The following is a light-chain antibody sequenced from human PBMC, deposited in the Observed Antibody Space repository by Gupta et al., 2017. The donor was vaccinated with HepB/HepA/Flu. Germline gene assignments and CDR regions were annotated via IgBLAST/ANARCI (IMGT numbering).Light chain of an antibody. CDR3: VAWDDTLVGWL. V-gene: IGLV1-47*01. CDR1: SSNIGTNF. CDR2: RSN. J-gene: IGLJ3*02. Sequence: QSVLTQPPSVSGTPGRRVVISCSGSSSNIGTNFVYWYQHLPGAAPRPLIYRSNQRPSGVPERFSGSKSGTSASLAIGGLRSEDEADYYCVAWDDTLVGWLFGGGTRLTVL.